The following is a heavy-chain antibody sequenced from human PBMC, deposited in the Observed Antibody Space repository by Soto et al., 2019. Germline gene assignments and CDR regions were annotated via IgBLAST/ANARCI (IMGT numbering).Heavy chain of an antibody. CDR2: ISATGGGT. V-gene: IGHV3-23*01. J-gene: IGHJ5*01. Sequence: SLRLSCPASGFKFSSYAMSWVRQAPGKGLEWVSLISATGGGTYYADSVKGRFTISRDNSDNTLYLQVHSLRAEDTAVYYCAKDRRAGGNSAFYFDFWGQGAQVTVSS. D-gene: IGHD3-16*01. CDR1: GFKFSSYA. CDR3: AKDRRAGGNSAFYFDF.